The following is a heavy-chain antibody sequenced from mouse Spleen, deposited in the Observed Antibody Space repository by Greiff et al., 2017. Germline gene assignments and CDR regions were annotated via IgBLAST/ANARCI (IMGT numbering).Heavy chain of an antibody. CDR1: GYTFTSYW. CDR2: IYPSDSET. J-gene: IGHJ2*01. Sequence: QVQLQQPGAELVRPGSSVKLSCKASGYTFTSYWMDWVKQRPGQGLEWIGNIYPSDSETHYNQKFKDKATLTVDKSSSTAYMQLSSLTSEDSAVYFCAREGVGLTGYYFDYWGQGTTLTVSS. CDR3: AREGVGLTGYYFDY. V-gene: IGHV1-61*01. D-gene: IGHD4-1*01.